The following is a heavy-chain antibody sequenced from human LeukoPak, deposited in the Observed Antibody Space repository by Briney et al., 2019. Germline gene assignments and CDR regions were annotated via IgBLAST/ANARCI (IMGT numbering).Heavy chain of an antibody. Sequence: ASVKVSCKASGYTFTSYYMHWVRQAPGQGLEWMGIIDPGGGSTNYAQKFQGRVTMTRDMSTSIVYMELSGLRSEDTAVYYCAAPRRYSSGWYCFDYWGQGTLVTVSS. CDR3: AAPRRYSSGWYCFDY. D-gene: IGHD6-19*01. CDR2: IDPGGGST. V-gene: IGHV1-46*01. J-gene: IGHJ4*02. CDR1: GYTFTSYY.